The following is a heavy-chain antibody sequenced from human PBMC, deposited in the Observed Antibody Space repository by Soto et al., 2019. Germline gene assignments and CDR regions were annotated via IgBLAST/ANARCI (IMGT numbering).Heavy chain of an antibody. CDR3: ARSLEWLPPQGIYMDV. CDR1: GGSISSYY. CDR2: IYYSGST. J-gene: IGHJ6*03. D-gene: IGHD3-3*01. Sequence: SETLSLTCTVSGGSISSYYWSWIRQPPGKGLEWIGYIYYSGSTNYNPSLKSRVTISVDTSKNQFSLKLSSVTAADTAVYYCARSLEWLPPQGIYMDVWGKGTTVTVSS. V-gene: IGHV4-59*01.